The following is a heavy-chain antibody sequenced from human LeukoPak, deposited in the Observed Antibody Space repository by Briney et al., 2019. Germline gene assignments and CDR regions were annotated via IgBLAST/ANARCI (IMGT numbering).Heavy chain of an antibody. D-gene: IGHD3-10*01. V-gene: IGHV3-7*01. CDR3: ARDSYGWGSYEY. J-gene: IGHJ4*02. CDR2: IKGDGSRE. Sequence: GGSLRLSCAPSGFIFSGRWMSWVRQATGKGLEWLAHIKGDGSREIYLGSVKERFLISRDNAKNSLYLQMNNLRAEDTAVYYCARDSYGWGSYEYWGQGILVTVS. CDR1: GFIFSGRW.